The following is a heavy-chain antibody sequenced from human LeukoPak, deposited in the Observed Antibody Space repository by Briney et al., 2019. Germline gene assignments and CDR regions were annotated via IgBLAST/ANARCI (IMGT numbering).Heavy chain of an antibody. CDR3: ARDWRGWTTYFSVDTGV. D-gene: IGHD4-17*01. CDR2: IYYSGST. CDR1: GYSISSGYY. V-gene: IGHV4-38-2*02. J-gene: IGHJ4*02. Sequence: SETLSLTCTASGYSISSGYYWGWIRQPPGKGLEWIGSIYYSGSTYYNPSLKSRVTISVDTSKNQFSLKLSSVTAADTAVYYCARDWRGWTTYFSVDTGVWGQGTLVTVSS.